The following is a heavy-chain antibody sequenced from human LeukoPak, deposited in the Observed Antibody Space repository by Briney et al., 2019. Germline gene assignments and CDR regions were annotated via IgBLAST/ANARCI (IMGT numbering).Heavy chain of an antibody. CDR2: IYSDGRT. D-gene: IGHD2-21*01. V-gene: IGHV3-66*01. CDR1: GITVTSNY. J-gene: IGHJ5*02. CDR3: ARDPTSTAVIGVNWFDP. Sequence: GGSLRLSCAVSGITVTSNYMNWVRQAPGKGLEWVSVIYSDGRTNYADSVKGRFTISRDESKNTLYLQMNSLRGEDTALYYCARDPTSTAVIGVNWFDPWGQGTLVTVPS.